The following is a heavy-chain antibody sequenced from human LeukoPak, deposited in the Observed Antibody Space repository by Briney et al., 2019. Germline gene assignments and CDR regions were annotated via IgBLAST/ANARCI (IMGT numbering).Heavy chain of an antibody. Sequence: GGSLRLSCAASGFTFSSYAMSWVRQGPGKGLEWVSVISNSGGNTNYADSVKGRFTMSRDNSKNTLYLQMNSLRAEDTAVYYCVRLGYSSGWYGVYWGQGTLVTVSS. V-gene: IGHV3-23*01. J-gene: IGHJ4*02. D-gene: IGHD6-19*01. CDR2: ISNSGGNT. CDR3: VRLGYSSGWYGVY. CDR1: GFTFSSYA.